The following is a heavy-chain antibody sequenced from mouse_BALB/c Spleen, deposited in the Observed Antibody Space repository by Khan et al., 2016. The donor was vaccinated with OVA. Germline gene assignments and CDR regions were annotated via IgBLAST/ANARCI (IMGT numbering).Heavy chain of an antibody. CDR1: GYSITSDFA. CDR3: ARSLYYSDSYAMDY. D-gene: IGHD2-13*01. CDR2: ISSTGST. J-gene: IGHJ4*01. Sequence: EVQLQESGPGLVRPSQSLSLTCTVTGYSITSDFAWNWIRQFPGNKLEWMGYISSTGSTSYSPSLRSRISITRDTSKNQFFLHLNSLIAEDTATYYCARSLYYSDSYAMDYWGQGTSVTVSS. V-gene: IGHV3-2*02.